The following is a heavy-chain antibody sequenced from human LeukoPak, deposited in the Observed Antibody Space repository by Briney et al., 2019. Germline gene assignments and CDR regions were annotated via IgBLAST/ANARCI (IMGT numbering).Heavy chain of an antibody. D-gene: IGHD6-13*01. V-gene: IGHV5-51*01. Sequence: GESLKISCKGAGYSFTSYWIGWVRQMPGKGLEWMGIIYPGDSDTRYSPSFQGQVTISADKSISTAYLQWSSLKASDTAMYYCAXLGFLGQQLARYPFDYWGQGTLVTVSS. J-gene: IGHJ4*02. CDR3: AXLGFLGQQLARYPFDY. CDR1: GYSFTSYW. CDR2: IYPGDSDT.